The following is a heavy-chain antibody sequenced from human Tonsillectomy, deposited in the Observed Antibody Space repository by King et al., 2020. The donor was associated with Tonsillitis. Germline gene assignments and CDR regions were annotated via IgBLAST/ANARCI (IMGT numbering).Heavy chain of an antibody. Sequence: DVQLVESGGGLVQPGGSLRLSCAASGFRFSNYEMNWVRQAPGKGLEWVAFIGTSPGRIFYADVVKGRFAISRDDATDSLYLQMNSLTEEDTAIYFCVRDRPVAAADYWGQGTLVIVSS. CDR3: VRDRPVAAADY. J-gene: IGHJ4*02. CDR1: GFRFSNYE. D-gene: IGHD6-13*01. CDR2: IGTSPGRI. V-gene: IGHV3-48*02.